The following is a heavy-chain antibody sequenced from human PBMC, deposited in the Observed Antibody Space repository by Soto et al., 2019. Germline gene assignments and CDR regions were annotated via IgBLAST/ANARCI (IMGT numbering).Heavy chain of an antibody. J-gene: IGHJ4*02. V-gene: IGHV1-3*01. D-gene: IGHD1-20*01. CDR3: ARGITLPTPLDY. CDR2: INAGNGNT. CDR1: GYTFTSYA. Sequence: ASVKVSCKASGYTFTSYAMHWVRQAPGQRLEWMGSINAGNGNTKYSQKFQGRVTITRDTSASTAYMELSSLRSEDTAVYYCARGITLPTPLDYWGQGTLVTVSS.